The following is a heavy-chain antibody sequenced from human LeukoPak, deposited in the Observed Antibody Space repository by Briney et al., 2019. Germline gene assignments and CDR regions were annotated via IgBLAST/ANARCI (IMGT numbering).Heavy chain of an antibody. CDR3: ATPGIRYYYYYMDV. Sequence: ASVKVSCKASGYTFTTYGMNWVRQAPGQGLEWMGWINTNTGNPTYAQGFTGRFVFSLDTSVSTAYLQISSLKAEDTAVYYCATPGIRYYYYYMDVWGEGTTVTVSS. CDR1: GYTFTTYG. CDR2: INTNTGNP. D-gene: IGHD3-10*01. J-gene: IGHJ6*03. V-gene: IGHV7-4-1*02.